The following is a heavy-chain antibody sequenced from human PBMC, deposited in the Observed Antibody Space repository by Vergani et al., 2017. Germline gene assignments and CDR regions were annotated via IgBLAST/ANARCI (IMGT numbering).Heavy chain of an antibody. CDR2: IYNSGST. J-gene: IGHJ6*03. D-gene: IGHD2-15*01. V-gene: IGHV4-38-2*01. CDR1: GYSISSGYY. CDR3: ARRPPDYCSGGSCLHYYYYMDV. Sequence: QVQLQESGPGLVKPSETLSLTCAVSGYSISSGYYWGWIRQPPGKGLEWIGSIYNSGSTYYNPSLKSRVTISVDTSKNQFSLKLSSVTAADTAAYYCARRPPDYCSGGSCLHYYYYMDVWGKGTTVTVSS.